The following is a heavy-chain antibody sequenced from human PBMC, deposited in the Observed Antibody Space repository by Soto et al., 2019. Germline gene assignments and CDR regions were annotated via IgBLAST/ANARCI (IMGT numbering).Heavy chain of an antibody. D-gene: IGHD3-10*01. V-gene: IGHV4-39*01. CDR1: GGSISSSSYY. CDR3: ARRVRRPKFPFDI. Sequence: QLQLQESGPGLVKPSETLSLTCTVSGGSISSSSYYWGWIRQPPGKGLEWIGSIYYSGSTYYNPSLKSRVTISVDTSKNQVSLKLSSVTAADTAVYYCARRVRRPKFPFDIWGQGTMVTVSS. CDR2: IYYSGST. J-gene: IGHJ3*02.